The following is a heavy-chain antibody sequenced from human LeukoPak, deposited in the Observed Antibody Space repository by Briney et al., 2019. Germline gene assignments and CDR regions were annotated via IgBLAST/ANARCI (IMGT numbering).Heavy chain of an antibody. J-gene: IGHJ6*03. CDR1: GFTFSSYA. V-gene: IGHV3-23*01. CDR3: ASRYSSGWYVPGGYYYYMDV. CDR2: ISGSGGST. Sequence: GGSLRLSCAASGFTFSSYAMSWVRQAPGKGLEWVSAISGSGGSTYYADSVKGRFTIFRDNSKNTLYLQMNSLRAEDTAVYYCASRYSSGWYVPGGYYYYMDVWGKGTTVTVSS. D-gene: IGHD6-19*01.